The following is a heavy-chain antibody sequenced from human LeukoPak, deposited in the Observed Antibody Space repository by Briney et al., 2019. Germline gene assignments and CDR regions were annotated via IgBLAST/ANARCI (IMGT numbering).Heavy chain of an antibody. V-gene: IGHV3-30*04. CDR3: ARATNWNHYYYYYYGMDV. J-gene: IGHJ6*02. D-gene: IGHD1-1*01. Sequence: GRSLRLSCAASGFTFSSYAMHWVRQAPGKGLEWVAVISYDGSNKYYAASVKGRFTISRDNYKNTLYLQMNSLRAEDTAVYYCARATNWNHYYYYYYGMDVWGQGTTVTVSS. CDR1: GFTFSSYA. CDR2: ISYDGSNK.